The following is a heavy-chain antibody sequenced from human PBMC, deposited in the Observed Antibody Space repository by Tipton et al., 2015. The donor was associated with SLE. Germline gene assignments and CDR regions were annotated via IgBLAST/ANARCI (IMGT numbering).Heavy chain of an antibody. CDR2: LFYSGTT. J-gene: IGHJ4*02. CDR3: ARVAGSYGLGSYYIDF. V-gene: IGHV4-39*07. D-gene: IGHD3-10*01. CDR1: VASINSSSYY. Sequence: TLSLTCTVSVASINSSSYYWAWIRQPPGKGLEWIGSLFYSGTTYYNPSLKSRVTISLDTSKNQFSLKVNSVTAADTGVYYCARVAGSYGLGSYYIDFWGQGTLVTVS.